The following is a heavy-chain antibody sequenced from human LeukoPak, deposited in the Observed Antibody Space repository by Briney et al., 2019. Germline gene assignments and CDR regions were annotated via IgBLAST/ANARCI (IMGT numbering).Heavy chain of an antibody. CDR2: ISSSSSTI. V-gene: IGHV3-48*01. D-gene: IGHD3-10*01. CDR1: GFTFSSYS. Sequence: GGSLRLSCAASGFTFSSYSMNWVRQAPGKGLEWVSYISSSSSTIYYADSVKGRFTISRDNAKNSLYLQMNSLRAEDTAVCYCARDQGYYGSGSYGYWGQGTLVTVSS. CDR3: ARDQGYYGSGSYGY. J-gene: IGHJ4*02.